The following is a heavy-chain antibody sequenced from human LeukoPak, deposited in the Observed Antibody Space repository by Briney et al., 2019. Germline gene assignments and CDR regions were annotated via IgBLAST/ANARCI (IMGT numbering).Heavy chain of an antibody. Sequence: GGSLRLSCVASGFTFSNHEMNWVRQAPGKGLEWVSYITTSGSTIYYADSVKGRFTISRDNAKSSLYLQMNSLRAGDTAVYYCGRPDYWGQGTPVTVSS. J-gene: IGHJ4*02. CDR3: GRPDY. CDR2: ITTSGSTI. V-gene: IGHV3-48*03. CDR1: GFTFSNHE.